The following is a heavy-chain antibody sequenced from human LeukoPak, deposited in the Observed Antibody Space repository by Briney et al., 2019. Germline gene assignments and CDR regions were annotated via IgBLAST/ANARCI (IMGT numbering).Heavy chain of an antibody. Sequence: GGSLRLSCAASGFTFSGSAMHWVRQASGKGLEWVGRIRSKANSYATAYAASVKGRFTISRDDSKNTAYLQMNSLKTEDTAAYYCTRLGYYYGSGSPNQYWGQGTLVTVSS. CDR1: GFTFSGSA. J-gene: IGHJ4*02. V-gene: IGHV3-73*01. D-gene: IGHD3-10*01. CDR3: TRLGYYYGSGSPNQY. CDR2: IRSKANSYAT.